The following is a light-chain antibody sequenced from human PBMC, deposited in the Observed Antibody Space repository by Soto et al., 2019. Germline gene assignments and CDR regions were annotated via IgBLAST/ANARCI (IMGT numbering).Light chain of an antibody. V-gene: IGLV2-14*01. CDR1: SSDVGGYNF. CDR3: SSYTSISTYV. CDR2: DVT. J-gene: IGLJ1*01. Sequence: QSALTQPASASGSPGQSITISCTGTSSDVGGYNFVSWYQQHPDKAPKLMIDDVTKRPSGVSNRFSGSKSGNTAPLTISGLQAEDEADYYCSSYTSISTYVFGTGTKLTVL.